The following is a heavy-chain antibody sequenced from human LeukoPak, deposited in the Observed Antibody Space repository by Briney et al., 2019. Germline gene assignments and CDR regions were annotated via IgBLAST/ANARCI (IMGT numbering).Heavy chain of an antibody. CDR3: ARGDILTGSAYYFDY. Sequence: GGSLRLSCAASGFTFSSYWMRWVRPTPGKGLEWVANIKQDGSEKYYVDSVKGRFTISRDNAKNSLYLQMNSLRAEDTGVYYCARGDILTGSAYYFDYWGQGTLVTVSS. D-gene: IGHD3-9*01. CDR2: IKQDGSEK. J-gene: IGHJ4*02. CDR1: GFTFSSYW. V-gene: IGHV3-7*01.